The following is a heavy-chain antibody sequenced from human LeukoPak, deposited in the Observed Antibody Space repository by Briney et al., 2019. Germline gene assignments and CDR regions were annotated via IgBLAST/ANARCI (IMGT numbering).Heavy chain of an antibody. CDR2: IYPGDSDT. CDR3: ARRYYYDSSGNYYFDY. V-gene: IGHV5-51*01. CDR1: GYRFTSYW. D-gene: IGHD3-22*01. J-gene: IGHJ4*02. Sequence: GESLKISCKGSGYRFTSYWIGWVRQMPGKGLEWMGIIYPGDSDTRYSPSFQGQVTISADKSISTAYLQWSSLKASDTAMYYCARRYYYDSSGNYYFDYWGQGTLVTVSS.